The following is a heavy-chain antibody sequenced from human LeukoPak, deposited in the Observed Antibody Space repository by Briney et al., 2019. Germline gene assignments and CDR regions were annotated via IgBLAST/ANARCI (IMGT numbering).Heavy chain of an antibody. CDR1: GFTFSSYG. J-gene: IGHJ3*02. V-gene: IGHV3-30*18. CDR3: AKLGRDGYQGAFDI. D-gene: IGHD5-24*01. Sequence: PGGSLRLSCAASGFTFSSYGMHWVRQAPGRWLEWVAVISYDGSNKYYADSVKGRFTISRDNSKNTLYLQMNSLRAEDTAVYYCAKLGRDGYQGAFDIWGQGTMVTVSS. CDR2: ISYDGSNK.